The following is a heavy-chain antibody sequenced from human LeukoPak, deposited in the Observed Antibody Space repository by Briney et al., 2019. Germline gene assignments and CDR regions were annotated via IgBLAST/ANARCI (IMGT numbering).Heavy chain of an antibody. V-gene: IGHV3-30-3*01. D-gene: IGHD1-14*01. J-gene: IGHJ4*02. CDR2: ISYDGNNI. Sequence: GGSLRLSCAASGFTFSSYAMHWVRQAPGKGLQWVAFISYDGNNIHYADSVKGRFTISRDYSKNTLYLQMNSLRLEDTAVFYCARDQPEHYLPSDYWGQGTLVTVSS. CDR1: GFTFSSYA. CDR3: ARDQPEHYLPSDY.